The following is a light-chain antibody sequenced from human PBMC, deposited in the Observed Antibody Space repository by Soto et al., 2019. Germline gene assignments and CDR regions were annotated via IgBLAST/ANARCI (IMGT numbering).Light chain of an antibody. CDR1: TSNLGAGYD. J-gene: IGLJ1*01. CDR2: GNR. V-gene: IGLV1-40*01. Sequence: QSVLTQPPSVSGAPGQRVTLSCTGNTSNLGAGYDVHWYQQLPGAAPKLVIFGNRNRPSGVPERFSGSKSGTSASLAITGLQAEDEADYYCSSYTSGSTLPWVFGTGTKVTVL. CDR3: SSYTSGSTLPWV.